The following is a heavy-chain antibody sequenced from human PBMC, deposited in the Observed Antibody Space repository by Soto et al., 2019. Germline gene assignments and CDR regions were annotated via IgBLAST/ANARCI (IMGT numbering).Heavy chain of an antibody. CDR2: IYYSGST. V-gene: IGHV4-30-4*01. J-gene: IGHJ5*02. Sequence: ASETLSLTCTVSGGSISSGDYYWSWIRQPPGKGLEWIGYIYYSGSTYYNPSLKSRVTISVDTSKNQFSLKLSSVTAADTAVYYCARGRRRDIVVVTAIQPWFDTWGQGTLVTVSS. CDR3: ARGRRRDIVVVTAIQPWFDT. CDR1: GGSISSGDYY. D-gene: IGHD2-21*02.